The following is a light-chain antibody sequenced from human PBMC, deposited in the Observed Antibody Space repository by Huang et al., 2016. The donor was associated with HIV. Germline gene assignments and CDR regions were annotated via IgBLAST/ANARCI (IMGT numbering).Light chain of an antibody. CDR2: NAA. Sequence: DVVMTQSPLSLPVILGQPASISCRSSRSLVHSDGNSYLNWFQQQPGQSPRRLINNAANRDHCGPDRLSGSRSCTEFTLKISRVEADDDGLSYCMQGTHWPPLTFGQGTRLEIK. CDR3: MQGTHWPPLT. CDR1: RSLVHSDGNSY. J-gene: IGKJ5*01. V-gene: IGKV2-30*02.